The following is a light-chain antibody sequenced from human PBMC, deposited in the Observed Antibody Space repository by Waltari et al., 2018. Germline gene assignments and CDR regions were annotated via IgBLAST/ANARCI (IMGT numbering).Light chain of an antibody. CDR1: SSDVGSYKF. Sequence: QSALTQPASVSGSPGQSITISCTGSSSDVGSYKFVSWYQQHPGKAPQVMIYGGSQRSSGVSNWLSGSKSGNTASLTISGLRAEDEADYYCCSYAGSSPHVIFGGGTKLTVL. J-gene: IGLJ2*01. V-gene: IGLV2-23*01. CDR2: GGS. CDR3: CSYAGSSPHVI.